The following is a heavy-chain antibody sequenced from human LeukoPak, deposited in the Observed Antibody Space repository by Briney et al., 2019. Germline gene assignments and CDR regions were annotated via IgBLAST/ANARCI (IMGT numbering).Heavy chain of an antibody. CDR3: ARGSRGPFDY. J-gene: IGHJ4*02. CDR1: GGSVYSGTYY. V-gene: IGHV4-61*01. CDR2: IYYSGST. D-gene: IGHD3-10*01. Sequence: SETLSLSCTVSGGSVYSGTYYWNWIRQPPGKGLEWIGFIYYSGSTYYNPSLKSRVTISVDTSKNQFSLKLSSVTAADTAVYYCARGSRGPFDYWGQGTLVTVSS.